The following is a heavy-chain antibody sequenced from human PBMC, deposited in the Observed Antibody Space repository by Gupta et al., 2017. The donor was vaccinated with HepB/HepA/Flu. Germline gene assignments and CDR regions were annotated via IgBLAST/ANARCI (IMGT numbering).Heavy chain of an antibody. J-gene: IGHJ4*02. CDR2: VHYSGSS. V-gene: IGHV4-39*01. Sequence: GLEWIGSVHYSGSSYYNPSLKSRVTISVDTSRDRLSLKLTSVTAADTAVYYCARLHSSGSYFDYWGQGTLVTVSS. D-gene: IGHD6-19*01. CDR3: ARLHSSGSYFDY.